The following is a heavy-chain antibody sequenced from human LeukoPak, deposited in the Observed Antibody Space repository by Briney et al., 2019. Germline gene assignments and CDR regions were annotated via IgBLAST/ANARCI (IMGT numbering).Heavy chain of an antibody. V-gene: IGHV1-69*04. CDR3: ARDQGLTAPPPYGLDV. J-gene: IGHJ6*02. D-gene: IGHD5-18*01. CDR2: IIPVLNLT. Sequence: GASVTVSFTTSGGTFTSSAITWVRQAPGQGLEWMGRIIPVLNLTPYAQKFQRSVTITAHTSTRTVYMELSSLRSEETAVYYCARDQGLTAPPPYGLDVWGQGTTVIVSS. CDR1: GGTFTSSA.